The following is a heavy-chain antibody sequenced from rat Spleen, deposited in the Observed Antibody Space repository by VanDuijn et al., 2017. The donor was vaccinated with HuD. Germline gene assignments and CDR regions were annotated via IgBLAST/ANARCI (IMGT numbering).Heavy chain of an antibody. CDR2: IITGGGNT. D-gene: IGHD1-2*01. Sequence: EVQLVESGGGLVQPGRSLKLSCEASGFTFSNYDMAWVRQAPTKGLEWIASIITGGGNTYYRDSVKGRFTISRDNAKNTQYLQMDSLRSEDTATYYCARDYSNYFPYWYFDFWGPGTMVTVSS. V-gene: IGHV5S13*01. J-gene: IGHJ1*01. CDR3: ARDYSNYFPYWYFDF. CDR1: GFTFSNYD.